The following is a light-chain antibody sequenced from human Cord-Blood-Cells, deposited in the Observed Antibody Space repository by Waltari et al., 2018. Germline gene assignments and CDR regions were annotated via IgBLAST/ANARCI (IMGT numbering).Light chain of an antibody. CDR3: QQRSNWPPLT. CDR2: DAS. J-gene: IGKJ4*01. Sequence: EIVLTQSPATLSLSPGERATLSCRASQSVSSYLAWYQQKPGQAPRLLIYDASNRATRIPARFSGIGSGTDFTLTISSLEPEDFAVYYCQQRSNWPPLTFGGGTKVEIK. CDR1: QSVSSY. V-gene: IGKV3-11*01.